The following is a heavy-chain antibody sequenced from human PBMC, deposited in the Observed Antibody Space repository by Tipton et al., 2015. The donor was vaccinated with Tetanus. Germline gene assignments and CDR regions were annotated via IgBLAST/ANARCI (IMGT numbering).Heavy chain of an antibody. V-gene: IGHV4-39*07. CDR2: IYYSGST. CDR3: ARVRELMTTVTTGWYFDL. CDR1: GGSISSSSYY. D-gene: IGHD4-17*01. J-gene: IGHJ2*01. Sequence: TLSLTCTVSGGSISSSSYYWGWIRQPPGKGLEWIGSIYYSGSTYHNPSLKSRVTISVDTSKNQFSLKLSSVTAADTAVYYCARVRELMTTVTTGWYFDLWGRGTLVTVSS.